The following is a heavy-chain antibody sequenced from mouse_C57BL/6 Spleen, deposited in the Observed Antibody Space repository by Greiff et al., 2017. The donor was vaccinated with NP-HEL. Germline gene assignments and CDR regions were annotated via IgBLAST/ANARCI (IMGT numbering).Heavy chain of an antibody. D-gene: IGHD1-1*01. Sequence: VQLQQSGPELVKPGASVKISCKASGYTFTDYYMNWVKQSHGKSLEWIGDINPNNGGTSYNQKFKGKATLTVDKSSSTAYMELRSLTSEDSAVYYWARDYGSSYAMDYGGQGTSVTVSS. CDR3: ARDYGSSYAMDY. CDR1: GYTFTDYY. V-gene: IGHV1-26*01. J-gene: IGHJ4*01. CDR2: INPNNGGT.